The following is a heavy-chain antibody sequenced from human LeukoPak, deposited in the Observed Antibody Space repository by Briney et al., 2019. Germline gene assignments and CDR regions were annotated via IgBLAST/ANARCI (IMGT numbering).Heavy chain of an antibody. CDR2: TSSDGNIK. Sequence: GGSLRLSCAASGFTFSSYAMHWVGQAPGKGLEWVAVTSSDGNIKYYADSVKGRFTISRDNSKNTLYLQMNSLRGEDTGVYYCARDPVPATARRFDYWGQGTLVTVSS. V-gene: IGHV3-30-3*01. D-gene: IGHD1-1*01. J-gene: IGHJ4*02. CDR3: ARDPVPATARRFDY. CDR1: GFTFSSYA.